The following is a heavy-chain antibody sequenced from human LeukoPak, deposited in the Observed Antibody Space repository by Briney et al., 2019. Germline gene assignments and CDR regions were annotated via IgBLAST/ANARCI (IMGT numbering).Heavy chain of an antibody. Sequence: PGGSLRLSCAASGFTFSSYVMSWVRQAPGKGLEWVSAISGSGGSTYYADSVKGRFTISRDNSKNTLYLQMNSLRAEDTAVYYCAKSSYYDSSGYYREYYFDYWGQGTLVTVSS. D-gene: IGHD3-22*01. CDR3: AKSSYYDSSGYYREYYFDY. V-gene: IGHV3-23*01. J-gene: IGHJ4*02. CDR2: ISGSGGST. CDR1: GFTFSSYV.